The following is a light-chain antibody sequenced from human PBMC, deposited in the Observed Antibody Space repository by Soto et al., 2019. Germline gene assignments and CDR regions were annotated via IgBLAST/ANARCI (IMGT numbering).Light chain of an antibody. J-gene: IGKJ1*01. CDR3: QQYGSSPT. CDR1: QSVNNF. CDR2: GAS. Sequence: EILLTQSPAIVSLSTGERATLSCRASQSVNNFFAWYQQKPGQAPRLLIYGASHRATGIPDRFSGSGSGTDFTLTISRLEPEDFAVYYCQQYGSSPTFGQGTKVDI. V-gene: IGKV3-20*01.